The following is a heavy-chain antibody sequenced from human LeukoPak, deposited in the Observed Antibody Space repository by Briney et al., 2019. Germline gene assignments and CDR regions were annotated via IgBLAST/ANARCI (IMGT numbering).Heavy chain of an antibody. V-gene: IGHV4-59*01. CDR2: IFYIGTT. D-gene: IGHD3-22*01. J-gene: IGHJ4*02. Sequence: SETLSLTCTVSGGSISSSYWSWIRQPPGKGLEWVGFIFYIGTTNYGPSLKSRATTSIDTSKNPLSRKLRSVTAADTAVYYCARGGWNKFDYWGQGTLVTVSS. CDR3: ARGGWNKFDY. CDR1: GGSISSSY.